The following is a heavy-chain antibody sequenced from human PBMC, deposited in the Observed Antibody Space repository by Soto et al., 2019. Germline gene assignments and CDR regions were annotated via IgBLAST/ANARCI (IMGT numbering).Heavy chain of an antibody. CDR3: ARDLGSSQNY. Sequence: GGSLRLSCAASGFTFSDYYMDWVRQAPGKGLEWVGRIRNKVNSYTTDYTASVKGRFTISRDDSKNSLYLQMNSLKTEDTAVYHCARDLGSSQNYWGQATLVTVSS. D-gene: IGHD2-15*01. CDR1: GFTFSDYY. V-gene: IGHV3-72*01. CDR2: IRNKVNSYTT. J-gene: IGHJ4*02.